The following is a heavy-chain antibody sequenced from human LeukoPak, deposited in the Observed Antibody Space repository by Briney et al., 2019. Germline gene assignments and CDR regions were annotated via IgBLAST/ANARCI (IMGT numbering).Heavy chain of an antibody. CDR1: GSTVSSNY. CDR2: IYSGGST. Sequence: GGSLRLSCAASGSTVSSNYMSWVRQAPGKGLEWVSVIYSGGSTYYADSVKGRFTISRDNSKNTLYLQMNSLRAEDTAVYYCARVDYSGTYYFDYWGQGTLVTVSS. J-gene: IGHJ4*02. D-gene: IGHD1-26*01. CDR3: ARVDYSGTYYFDY. V-gene: IGHV3-53*01.